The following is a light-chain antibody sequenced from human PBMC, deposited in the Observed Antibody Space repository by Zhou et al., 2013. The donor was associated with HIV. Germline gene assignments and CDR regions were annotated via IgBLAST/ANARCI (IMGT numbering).Light chain of an antibody. Sequence: DIQMTQSPSSLSASAGDRVTITCRASQDISTYLAWYQHRPGKNPRLLIYAASTLQSGVPSRFSGSGSGTNFTLTISSLQPEDVATYYCQQSYSFPRTFGQGTKVEI. V-gene: IGKV1-27*01. CDR1: QDISTY. CDR3: QQSYSFPRT. CDR2: AAS. J-gene: IGKJ1*01.